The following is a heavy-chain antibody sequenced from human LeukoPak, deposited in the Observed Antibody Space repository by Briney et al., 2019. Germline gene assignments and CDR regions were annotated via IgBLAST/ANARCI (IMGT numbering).Heavy chain of an antibody. CDR2: IYSGGST. Sequence: PGGSLRLSCAASGFTVSSNYMSWVRQAPGQGLEWVSVIYSGGSTNYADSVKGRFTISRDNTKNTLYLQMNSLRVEYTAVYYCATNDGMDVWGQGTTVTVSS. J-gene: IGHJ6*02. D-gene: IGHD4/OR15-4a*01. V-gene: IGHV3-53*01. CDR1: GFTVSSNY. CDR3: ATNDGMDV.